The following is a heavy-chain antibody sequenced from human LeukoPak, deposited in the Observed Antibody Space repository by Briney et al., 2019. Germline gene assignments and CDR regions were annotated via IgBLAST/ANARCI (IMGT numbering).Heavy chain of an antibody. Sequence: SETLSLTCTVSGASINSNNYYWGWIRQPPGKGLEWIGNIYYSESIYYNPSLRSRLTISIDTSKNQFSLKPRSVTAADTAVYYCARQALRSRMRSSSPTWFDPWGQGTLVTVSS. CDR1: GASINSNNYY. CDR2: IYYSESI. CDR3: ARQALRSRMRSSSPTWFDP. V-gene: IGHV4-39*01. J-gene: IGHJ5*02. D-gene: IGHD4-17*01.